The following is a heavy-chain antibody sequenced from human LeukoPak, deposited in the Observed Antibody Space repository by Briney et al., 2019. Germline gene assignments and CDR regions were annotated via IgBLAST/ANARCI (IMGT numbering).Heavy chain of an antibody. CDR3: ASLAVAGLSEGY. CDR1: GYSISSSNW. J-gene: IGHJ4*02. V-gene: IGHV4-28*01. D-gene: IGHD6-19*01. Sequence: SETLSLTCAVSGYSISSSNWWGWIRQPPGKGLEWIGYIYYSGSTYYNPSLKSRVTISVDTSRNQFSLKLSSVTAADTAVYYCASLAVAGLSEGYWGQGTLVIVSS. CDR2: IYYSGST.